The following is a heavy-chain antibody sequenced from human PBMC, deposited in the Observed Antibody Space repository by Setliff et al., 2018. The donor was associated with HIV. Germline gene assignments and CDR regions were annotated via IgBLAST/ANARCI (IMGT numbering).Heavy chain of an antibody. CDR3: ATPYITGSLAGHFDN. CDR1: GGTFSSYD. J-gene: IGHJ4*02. D-gene: IGHD1-20*01. Sequence: PSVKVSCKTSGGTFSSYDFTWVRQAPGQGLEWMGRIVPILGITNYAQGFQGRVTIIADKSTSTAYMELNSLTSEDTAMYYCATPYITGSLAGHFDNWGQGTLVT. V-gene: IGHV1-69*04. CDR2: IVPILGIT.